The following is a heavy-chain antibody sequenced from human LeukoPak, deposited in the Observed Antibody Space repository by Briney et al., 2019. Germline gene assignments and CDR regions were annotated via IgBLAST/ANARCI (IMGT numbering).Heavy chain of an antibody. CDR3: ARERSVAGDPNPSYYGMDV. V-gene: IGHV3-21*01. CDR1: GFTFSSYS. Sequence: PGGSLRLSCAASGFTFSSYSMNWVRQAPGKGLEWVSSISSSSSYIYYADSVKGRFTISRDNAKNSLYLQMNSLRAEDTAVYYCARERSVAGDPNPSYYGMDVWGKGTTVTVSS. J-gene: IGHJ6*04. D-gene: IGHD6-19*01. CDR2: ISSSSSYI.